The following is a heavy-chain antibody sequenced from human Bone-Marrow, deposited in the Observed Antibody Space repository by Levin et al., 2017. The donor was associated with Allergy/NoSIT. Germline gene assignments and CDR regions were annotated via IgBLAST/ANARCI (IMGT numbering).Heavy chain of an antibody. V-gene: IGHV4-34*01. D-gene: IGHD2-15*01. CDR2: ITHSGST. J-gene: IGHJ5*02. CDR3: ARVGYCSGGSCYYYFDT. Sequence: ASETLSLTCDVYGGSLSGDYWSWIRQSPEKGLEWIGEITHSGSTNYNPSLKGRVTISVGTSKNQFSLKLTSVTAADTAVYYCARVGYCSGGSCYYYFDTWGQGTLVTVSS. CDR1: GGSLSGDY.